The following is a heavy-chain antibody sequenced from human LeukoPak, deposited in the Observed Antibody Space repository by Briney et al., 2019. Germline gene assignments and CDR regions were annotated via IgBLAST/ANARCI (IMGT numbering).Heavy chain of an antibody. Sequence: GGSLRLSCAASGFTVSSNYMSWVRQAPGKGLEWVSVIYSGGSTYYADSVKGRFTISRDNSRNTLYLQMNSLRAEDTAVYYCARDLFHYATWFDPWGQGTLVTVSS. CDR1: GFTVSSNY. J-gene: IGHJ5*02. CDR3: ARDLFHYATWFDP. V-gene: IGHV3-66*01. D-gene: IGHD3-16*01. CDR2: IYSGGST.